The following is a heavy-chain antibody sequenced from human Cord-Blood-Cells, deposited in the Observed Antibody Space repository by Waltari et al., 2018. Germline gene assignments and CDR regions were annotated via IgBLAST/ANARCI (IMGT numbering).Heavy chain of an antibody. CDR1: GFSFSSYA. CDR2: ISYDGSNK. D-gene: IGHD5-12*01. J-gene: IGHJ4*02. V-gene: IGHV3-30*04. CDR3: ASLEGATIDY. Sequence: QVQLLESGGGVVQPGPSLRLPCAASGFSFSSYAMHWVRQAPGKGLEWVAVISYDGSNKYYADSVKGRFTISRDNSKNTLYLQMNSLRAEDTAVYYCASLEGATIDYWGQGTLVTVSS.